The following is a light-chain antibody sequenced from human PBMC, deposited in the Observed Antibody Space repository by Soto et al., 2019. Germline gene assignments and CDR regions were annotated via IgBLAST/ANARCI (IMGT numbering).Light chain of an antibody. CDR3: QQYGSTPPT. V-gene: IGKV3-20*01. J-gene: IGKJ1*01. CDR2: GAS. Sequence: VLTQSPGTLSVSPGERVTVTCGASQSVTGNYLAWYQQKPGQAPRLLIYGASYRVTGIPDRFSGSGSGTDFSLTISRLEPEDFAVYCCQQYGSTPPTFGQGTKVEMK. CDR1: QSVTGNY.